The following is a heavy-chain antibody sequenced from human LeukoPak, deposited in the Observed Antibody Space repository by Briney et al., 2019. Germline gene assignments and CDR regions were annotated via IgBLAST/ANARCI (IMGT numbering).Heavy chain of an antibody. Sequence: GASLKVSCKASGGTFSSYAISWVRQAPGQGPEWMGGIIPIFGTANYAQKFQGRVTITADESTSTAYMELSSLRSEDTAVYYCARSPYCSSTSCYAAAAGPFDYWGQGTLVTVSS. CDR3: ARSPYCSSTSCYAAAAGPFDY. CDR2: IIPIFGTA. V-gene: IGHV1-69*13. J-gene: IGHJ4*02. CDR1: GGTFSSYA. D-gene: IGHD2-2*01.